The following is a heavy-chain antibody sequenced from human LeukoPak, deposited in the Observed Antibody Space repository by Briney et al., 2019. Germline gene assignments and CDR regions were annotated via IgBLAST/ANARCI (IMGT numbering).Heavy chain of an antibody. D-gene: IGHD6-19*01. J-gene: IGHJ4*02. CDR3: ARGWYGPDY. Sequence: GGSLRLSCAASGFTFSSFALSWVRQAPGRGLEWVSSISGSGDSTYYMESVKGRFTISRDNSKNTLYLQMNSLRDEDTAVYYCARGWYGPDYWGQGTLVTVSS. CDR2: ISGSGDST. V-gene: IGHV3-23*01. CDR1: GFTFSSFA.